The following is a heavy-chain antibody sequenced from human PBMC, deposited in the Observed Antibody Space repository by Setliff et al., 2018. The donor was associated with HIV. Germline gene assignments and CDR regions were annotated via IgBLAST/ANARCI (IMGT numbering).Heavy chain of an antibody. CDR2: IYYSGST. Sequence: SETLSLTCTVSGGSISSSSYYWGWTRQPPGKGLEWIGSIYYSGSTYYNPSLKSRVTISVDTSKNQFSLKLSSVTAADTAVYYCARHGVGYCSSTSCYGVPYYYMDVWGKGTTVTVSS. CDR3: ARHGVGYCSSTSCYGVPYYYMDV. D-gene: IGHD2-2*01. V-gene: IGHV4-39*01. CDR1: GGSISSSSYY. J-gene: IGHJ6*03.